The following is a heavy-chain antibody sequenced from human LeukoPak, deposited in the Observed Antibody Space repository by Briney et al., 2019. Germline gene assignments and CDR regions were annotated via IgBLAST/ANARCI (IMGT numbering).Heavy chain of an antibody. CDR3: ARQSGLTGPYYYYGMDV. CDR1: GFTFSSYG. Sequence: GGSLRLSCAASGFTFSSYGMHWVRQAPGKGLEWVAVIWYDGSNKYYADSVKGRFTISRDNSKNTLYLQMNSLRAEDTAVYYCARQSGLTGPYYYYGMDVWGQGTTVTVPS. J-gene: IGHJ6*02. V-gene: IGHV3-33*01. D-gene: IGHD7-27*01. CDR2: IWYDGSNK.